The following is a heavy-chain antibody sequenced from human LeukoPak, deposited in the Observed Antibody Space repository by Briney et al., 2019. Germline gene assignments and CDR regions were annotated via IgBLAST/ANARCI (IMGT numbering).Heavy chain of an antibody. CDR2: INHSGST. V-gene: IGHV4-34*01. CDR3: AGMGSGLYYFDY. J-gene: IGHJ4*02. D-gene: IGHD2-15*01. CDR1: GGSFSGYY. Sequence: SETLSLTCAVYGGSFSGYYWSWIRQPPGKGLEWIGEINHSGSTNYNPSLKSRVTISVDTSKNQFSLKLSSVTAADTAVYYCAGMGSGLYYFDYWGQGTLVTVSS.